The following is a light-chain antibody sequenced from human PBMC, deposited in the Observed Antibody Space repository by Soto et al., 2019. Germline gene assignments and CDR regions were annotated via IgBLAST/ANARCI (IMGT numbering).Light chain of an antibody. CDR3: SSYSSSSTLV. Sequence: LTQPASVSGSPGQSITIACSGTSSDVGGYNYVSWFQQHPGKAPKLLIYEVSNRPSGVSNRFSASKSGNTASLTISGLQAEDEATYHCSSYSSSSTLVFGTGTKVTVL. V-gene: IGLV2-14*01. CDR2: EVS. J-gene: IGLJ1*01. CDR1: SSDVGGYNY.